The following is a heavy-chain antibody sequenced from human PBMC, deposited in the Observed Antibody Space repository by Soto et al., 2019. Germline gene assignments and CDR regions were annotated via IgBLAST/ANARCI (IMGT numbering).Heavy chain of an antibody. CDR1: AASISSSSYY. CDR3: ARYEGGHDNLFDS. Sequence: SETLSLTWTVCAASISSSSYYWGWVREPPGKGLEWIGSVYYSGSTYYNPSLKSRVTISVDTSKNQFSLKLSSVTAADTAVYFCARYEGGHDNLFDSWGQRTPVPVS. D-gene: IGHD1-1*01. CDR2: VYYSGST. J-gene: IGHJ4*02. V-gene: IGHV4-39*01.